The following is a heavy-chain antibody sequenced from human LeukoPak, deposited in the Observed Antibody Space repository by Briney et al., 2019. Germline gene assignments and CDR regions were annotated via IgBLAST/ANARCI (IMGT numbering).Heavy chain of an antibody. V-gene: IGHV4-34*01. J-gene: IGHJ4*02. CDR3: ARLWSTYCSGGSCPHQPNY. CDR1: GGSFSGYY. D-gene: IGHD2-15*01. Sequence: SETLPLTCAVYGGSFSGYYWSWIRQPPGKGLEWIGSIHNSGSTYYNPSLKSRVTISVRTSKNQFSLKLSSVTAADTALYYCARLWSTYCSGGSCPHQPNYWGQGTLVTVSS. CDR2: IHNSGST.